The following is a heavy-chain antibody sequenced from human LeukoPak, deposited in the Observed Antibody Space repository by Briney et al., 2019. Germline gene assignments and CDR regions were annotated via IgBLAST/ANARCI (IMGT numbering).Heavy chain of an antibody. J-gene: IGHJ4*02. D-gene: IGHD3/OR15-3a*01. CDR1: GFSLSPYS. CDR2: ISSSGSAM. Sequence: GGSLRLSCAASGFSLSPYSMNWVRQAPGKGLEWVSYISSSGSAMFYADSVRGRFTISRDNAKNSLYLQMNSLRDEDTAVYYCARAFGLTDYWGQGTLVTVSS. V-gene: IGHV3-48*02. CDR3: ARAFGLTDY.